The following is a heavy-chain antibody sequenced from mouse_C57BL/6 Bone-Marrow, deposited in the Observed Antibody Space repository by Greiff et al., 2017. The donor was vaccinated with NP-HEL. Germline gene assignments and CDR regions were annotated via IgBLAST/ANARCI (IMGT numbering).Heavy chain of an antibody. D-gene: IGHD1-1*01. CDR3: ARSDGSSYWYY. J-gene: IGHJ2*01. Sequence: VQLQQPGAELVKPGASVKLSCKASGYTFTSYWMQWVKQRPGQGLEWIGEIDPSDSYTNYNQKFKGKATLTVDTSSSTAYMQLSSLTSEDSAVYYCARSDGSSYWYYWGQGTTLTVSS. CDR2: IDPSDSYT. V-gene: IGHV1-50*01. CDR1: GYTFTSYW.